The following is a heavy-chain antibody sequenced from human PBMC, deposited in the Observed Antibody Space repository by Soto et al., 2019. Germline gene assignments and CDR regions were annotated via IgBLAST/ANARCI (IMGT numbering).Heavy chain of an antibody. CDR2: ISSSSSYI. V-gene: IGHV3-21*01. J-gene: IGHJ6*02. Sequence: PGGSLRLSCAASGFTFSSYSMNWVRQAPGKGLEWVSSISSSSSYIYYADSVKGRFTISRDNPKNSLYLQMNSLRAEDTAVYYCARGGREAASLYYYYGMDVWGQGTTVTVSS. D-gene: IGHD2-15*01. CDR1: GFTFSSYS. CDR3: ARGGREAASLYYYYGMDV.